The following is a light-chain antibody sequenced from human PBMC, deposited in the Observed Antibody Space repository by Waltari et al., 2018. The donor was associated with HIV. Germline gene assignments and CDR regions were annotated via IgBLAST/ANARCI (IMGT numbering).Light chain of an antibody. V-gene: IGLV2-14*03. J-gene: IGLJ2*01. CDR2: DVN. CDR1: GDDVGGYDF. Sequence: HSALTQPASVSGSPGQSIAISCTGTGDDVGGYDFVSWYQHHPGNAPKLILYDVNIGPAGVSDRFSGSKSGNTASLTISGLQAEDEADYYCGSHSTYTTLVFGGGTKLTV. CDR3: GSHSTYTTLV.